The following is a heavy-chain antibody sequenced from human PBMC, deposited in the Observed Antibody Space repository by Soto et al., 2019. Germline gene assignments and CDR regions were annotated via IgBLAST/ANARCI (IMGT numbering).Heavy chain of an antibody. V-gene: IGHV3-15*01. CDR2: IKSKTVVETL. J-gene: IGHJ4*02. CDR1: GFIFNNAW. Sequence: PGGSLSLSCAASGFIFNNAWMTWVRQAPGKGQEWVGRIKSKTVVETLDYAAPVKGRFTFSRDDLENTFYLQMNSLKTEDTGVYYCTTDLPWTYGALGYWGQGTLVTVSS. CDR3: TTDLPWTYGALGY. D-gene: IGHD1-7*01.